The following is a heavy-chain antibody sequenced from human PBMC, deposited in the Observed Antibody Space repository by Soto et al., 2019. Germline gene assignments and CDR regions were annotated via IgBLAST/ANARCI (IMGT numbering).Heavy chain of an antibody. CDR2: IIGSGTGT. D-gene: IGHD6-19*01. J-gene: IGHJ4*02. CDR1: GFTFSSYA. CDR3: GKEGAEAARGYFDY. V-gene: IGHV3-23*01. Sequence: EVQLLESGGGLVQPGESLRLSCAVSGFTFSSYAMSWVRQAPGKGLEWVSAIIGSGTGTFYADSVRGRFTVSRDNSKNTVYLQMNSLRADDSAVYYCGKEGAEAARGYFDYGGQGTLVTVSS.